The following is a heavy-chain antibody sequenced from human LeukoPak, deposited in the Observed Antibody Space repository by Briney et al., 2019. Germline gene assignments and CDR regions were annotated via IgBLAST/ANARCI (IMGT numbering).Heavy chain of an antibody. Sequence: SCKASGGTFSSYAISWVRQAPGKGLEWVAVISYDGSNKYYADSVKGRFTISRDNSKNTLYLQMNSLRAEDTAVYYCAKYDYDSSGYYYWGQGTLVTVSS. D-gene: IGHD3-22*01. J-gene: IGHJ4*02. CDR1: GGTFSSYA. V-gene: IGHV3-30*18. CDR3: AKYDYDSSGYYY. CDR2: ISYDGSNK.